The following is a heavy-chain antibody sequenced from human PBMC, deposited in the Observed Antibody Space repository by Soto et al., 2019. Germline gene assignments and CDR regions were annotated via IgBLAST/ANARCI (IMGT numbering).Heavy chain of an antibody. J-gene: IGHJ3*02. Sequence: PGGSLRLSCAASGFTFSSYSMNWVRQAPGKGLEWVSYISSSSSTIYYADSVKGRFTISRDNAKNSLYLQMNSLRDEDTAVYYCARDQLVRGVITDDAFDIWGQGTMVTVSS. CDR3: ARDQLVRGVITDDAFDI. CDR2: ISSSSSTI. V-gene: IGHV3-48*02. D-gene: IGHD3-10*01. CDR1: GFTFSSYS.